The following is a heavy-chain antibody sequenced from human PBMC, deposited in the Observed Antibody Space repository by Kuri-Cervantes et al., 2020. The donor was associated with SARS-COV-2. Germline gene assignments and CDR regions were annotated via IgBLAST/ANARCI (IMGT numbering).Heavy chain of an antibody. V-gene: IGHV1-46*01. CDR3: AKFYRDIVVVPAARGFYFDY. CDR2: INPSGGST. D-gene: IGHD2-2*01. CDR1: GYTFTSYY. J-gene: IGHJ4*02. Sequence: ASVKVSCKASGYTFTSYYMHWVRQAPGQGLEWMGIINPSGGSTSYAQKFQGRVTMTRDTSTSTVYMELSSLRAEDTAVYYCAKFYRDIVVVPAARGFYFDYWGQGTLVTVSS.